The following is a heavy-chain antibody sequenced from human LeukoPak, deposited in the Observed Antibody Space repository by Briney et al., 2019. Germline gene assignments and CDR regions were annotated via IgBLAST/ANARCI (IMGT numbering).Heavy chain of an antibody. J-gene: IGHJ2*01. CDR3: ARGNWGFRYFDL. CDR2: IYYSGST. D-gene: IGHD7-27*01. CDR1: GGSISSGDYY. Sequence: SQTLSLTCTVSGGSISSGDYYWSWIRQPPGKGLEWIGYIYYSGSTYYNPSLKSRVTISVDTSKNQFSLKLSSVTAADTAVYYCARGNWGFRYFDLWGRGTLVTVSS. V-gene: IGHV4-30-4*08.